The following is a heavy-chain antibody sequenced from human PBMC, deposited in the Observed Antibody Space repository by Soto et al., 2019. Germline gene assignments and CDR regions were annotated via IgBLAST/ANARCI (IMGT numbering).Heavy chain of an antibody. CDR1: GFTFSSYA. V-gene: IGHV3-30-3*01. CDR2: ISYDGSNK. CDR3: ARTSYLSSSWYGGMDV. D-gene: IGHD6-13*01. Sequence: QVQLVESGGGVVQPGRSLRLSCAASGFTFSSYAMHWVRQAPGKGLEWVAVISYDGSNKYYADSVKGRFTISRDNSNNTLYLQMNSLRAEDTAVYYCARTSYLSSSWYGGMDVWGQGTTVTVS. J-gene: IGHJ6*02.